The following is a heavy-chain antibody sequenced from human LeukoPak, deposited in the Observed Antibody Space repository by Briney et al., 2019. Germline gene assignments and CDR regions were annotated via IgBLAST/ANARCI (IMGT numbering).Heavy chain of an antibody. D-gene: IGHD6-19*01. CDR3: ARKYSSGWYVYYFDY. J-gene: IGHJ4*02. Sequence: SLRLSCAGSGFTFSSYAMSWVRQAPGKGLEWVSAISGSGGSTYYADSVKGRFTISRDNSKNTLYLQMNSLRAEDTAVYYCARKYSSGWYVYYFDYWGQGTLVTVSS. CDR1: GFTFSSYA. CDR2: ISGSGGST. V-gene: IGHV3-23*01.